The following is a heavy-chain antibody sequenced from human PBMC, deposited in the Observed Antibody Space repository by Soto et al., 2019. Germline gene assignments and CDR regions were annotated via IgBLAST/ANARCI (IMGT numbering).Heavy chain of an antibody. V-gene: IGHV1-69*01. CDR2: IIPIFGTA. J-gene: IGHJ4*02. CDR1: GGTFSSYA. CDR3: ATINRSTGHIDY. D-gene: IGHD1-1*01. Sequence: QVQLVQSGAEVEKPGSSVKVSCEASGGTFSSYAFRWVRQAPGQGLEWMGGIIPIFGTANYAQKFQGRVTITAEESTSTAYMQLSSLRSEATAADYYATINRSTGHIDYWGQGTLVTVSS.